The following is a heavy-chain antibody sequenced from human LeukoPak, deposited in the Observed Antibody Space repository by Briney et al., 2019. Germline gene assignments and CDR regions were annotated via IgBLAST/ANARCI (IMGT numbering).Heavy chain of an antibody. CDR1: GYSFTGYY. D-gene: IGHD3-9*01. J-gene: IGHJ4*02. CDR2: ISAYNGNT. V-gene: IGHV1-18*04. CDR3: ARVMRRLVFNSSWVVGLDY. Sequence: ASVKVSRKASGYSFTGYYIQWVRQAPGQGLEWMGWISAYNGNTNYAQKLQGRVTMTTDTSTSTAYMELRSLRSDDTAVYYCARVMRRLVFNSSWVVGLDYWGQGTLVTVSS.